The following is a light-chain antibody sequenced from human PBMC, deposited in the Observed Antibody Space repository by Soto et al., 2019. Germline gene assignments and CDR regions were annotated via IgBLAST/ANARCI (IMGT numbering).Light chain of an antibody. CDR2: GAS. Sequence: EIVLTQSPGTLSLSPGERATLSCRVSQSVSSSYLAWYQLKPGQAPRLLIYGASSRATGIPDRFSGSGSGTDFTLTISRLEPEDFAVYYCQQYGSSPYTFGQGTKLEIK. J-gene: IGKJ2*01. V-gene: IGKV3-20*01. CDR3: QQYGSSPYT. CDR1: QSVSSSY.